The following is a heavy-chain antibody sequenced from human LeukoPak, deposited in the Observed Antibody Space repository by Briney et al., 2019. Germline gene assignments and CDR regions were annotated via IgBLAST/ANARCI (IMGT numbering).Heavy chain of an antibody. CDR3: ARGVWTLGPPLSDY. CDR1: GGSISSYY. CDR2: IYYSGST. D-gene: IGHD7-27*01. J-gene: IGHJ4*02. V-gene: IGHV4-59*01. Sequence: SETLSLTCTVSGGSISSYYWSWIRQPPGKGLEWIGYIYYSGSTNYNPSLKSRVTISVDTSKNQFSLKLSSVTAADTAVYYCARGVWTLGPPLSDYWGQGTLVTVSS.